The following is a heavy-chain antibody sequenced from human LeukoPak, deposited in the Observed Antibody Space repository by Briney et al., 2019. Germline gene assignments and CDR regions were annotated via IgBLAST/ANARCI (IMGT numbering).Heavy chain of an antibody. V-gene: IGHV6-1*01. CDR2: TYYRSKWYN. J-gene: IGHJ3*02. CDR3: ARDQGLGRYAFDI. Sequence: SQTLSLTCAISGDSVSTNSATWNWIRQSPSRVLEWLGRTYYRSKWYNDYAVSVKSRITINPDTSKNQFSLQLNSVTPEDTAVYYCARDQGLGRYAFDIWGQGTMVTVSS. CDR1: GDSVSTNSAT. D-gene: IGHD7-27*01.